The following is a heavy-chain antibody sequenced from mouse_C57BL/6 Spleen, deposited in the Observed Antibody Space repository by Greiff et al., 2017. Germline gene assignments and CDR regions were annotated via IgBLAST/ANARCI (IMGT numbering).Heavy chain of an antibody. D-gene: IGHD3-3*01. V-gene: IGHV1-80*01. J-gene: IGHJ2*01. Sequence: VQRVESGAELVKPGASVKISCKASGYAFSSYWMNWVKQRPGQGLEWIGQIYPGDGDTNYNGKFKGKATLTADKSSSTAYMQLSSLTSEDSAVYFCARRGEGDAWGKGTTLTVSS. CDR1: GYAFSSYW. CDR2: IYPGDGDT. CDR3: ARRGEGDA.